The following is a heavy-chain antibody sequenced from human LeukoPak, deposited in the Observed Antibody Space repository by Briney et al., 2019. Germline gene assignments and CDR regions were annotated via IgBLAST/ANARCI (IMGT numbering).Heavy chain of an antibody. Sequence: SVKVSCKASGYTFTSYDINWVRQAPGQGLEWMGGIIPIFGTANYAQKFQGRVTITADESTSTAYMELSSLRSEDTAVYYCARAHIVVVPAATHNWFDPWGQGTLVTVSS. D-gene: IGHD2-2*01. V-gene: IGHV1-69*13. J-gene: IGHJ5*02. CDR1: GYTFTSYD. CDR2: IIPIFGTA. CDR3: ARAHIVVVPAATHNWFDP.